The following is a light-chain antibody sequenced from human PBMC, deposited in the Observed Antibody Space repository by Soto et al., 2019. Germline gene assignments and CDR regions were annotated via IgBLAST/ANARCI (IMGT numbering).Light chain of an antibody. CDR3: QQYNSYPWT. Sequence: DIQMTQCASTLSASVGDRGTITWRASQSISSWLAWYQQKPGKAPKLLIYDASSLESGVPSRFSGSSYGTEFNLTISSLQTDDFATYYCQQYNSYPWTFGQGTKVDIK. CDR2: DAS. V-gene: IGKV1-5*01. CDR1: QSISSW. J-gene: IGKJ1*01.